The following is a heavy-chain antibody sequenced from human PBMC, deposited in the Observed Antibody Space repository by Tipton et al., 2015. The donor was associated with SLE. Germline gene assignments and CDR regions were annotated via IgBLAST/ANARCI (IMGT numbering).Heavy chain of an antibody. Sequence: TLSLTCTVSGGSISSSSYYWSWIRQPPGKGLEWIGEINHIGSTNYNPSLKSRVTISIDTSKNQFSLKLSSVTAADSAVYYCARALQNYFDYWGQGTLVTVSS. V-gene: IGHV4-39*07. CDR1: GGSISSSSYY. CDR2: INHIGST. J-gene: IGHJ4*02. CDR3: ARALQNYFDY.